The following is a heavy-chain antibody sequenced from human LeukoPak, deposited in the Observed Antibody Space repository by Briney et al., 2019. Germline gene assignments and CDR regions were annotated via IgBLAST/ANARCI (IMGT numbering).Heavy chain of an antibody. CDR2: ISSSSSYI. CDR3: ARDLMRT. J-gene: IGHJ5*02. Sequence: GGSLRLSCAASGFTFSSYSMNWVRQAPGKGLEWVSSISSSSSYIYYVDSVKGRFTISRDNAKNSLYLQMNSLRAEDTAVYYCARDLMRTWGQGTLVTVSS. V-gene: IGHV3-21*01. CDR1: GFTFSSYS. D-gene: IGHD3-16*01.